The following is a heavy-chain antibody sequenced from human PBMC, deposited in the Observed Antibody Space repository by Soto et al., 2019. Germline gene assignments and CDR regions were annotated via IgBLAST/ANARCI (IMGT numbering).Heavy chain of an antibody. CDR3: AKDLYDSRDPDAFDI. CDR1: GFTFSSYA. D-gene: IGHD3-22*01. J-gene: IGHJ3*02. V-gene: IGHV3-23*01. Sequence: PGGSLKLSCAASGFTFSSYAMSWVRQAPGKGLEWVSAISGSGGSTYYADSVKGRFTISRDNSKNTLYLQMNSLRAEDTAVYYCAKDLYDSRDPDAFDIWGQGTMVTVSS. CDR2: ISGSGGST.